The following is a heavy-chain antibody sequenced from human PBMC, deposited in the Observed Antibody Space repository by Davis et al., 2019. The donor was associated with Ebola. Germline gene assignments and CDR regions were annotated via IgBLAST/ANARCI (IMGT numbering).Heavy chain of an antibody. J-gene: IGHJ3*02. Sequence: GGSLRLSCAVSGFTFSTYAMSWVRQAPGKGLEWVSGISGGGGVTYYADSVKGRFTISRDNAKNSLYLQMNSLRDEDTAVYYCARVTIHAFDIWGQGTMVTVSS. CDR2: ISGGGGVT. V-gene: IGHV3-23*01. CDR3: ARVTIHAFDI. D-gene: IGHD4/OR15-4a*01. CDR1: GFTFSTYA.